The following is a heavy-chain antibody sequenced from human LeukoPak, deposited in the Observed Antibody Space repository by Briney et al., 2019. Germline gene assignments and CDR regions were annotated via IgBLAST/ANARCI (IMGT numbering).Heavy chain of an antibody. Sequence: SETLSLTCAVYGGSFSGYYWSWIRQPPGKGLEWIGEINHSGSTNYNPSLKSRVTISVDTSKNQFSLKLSSVTAADTAVYYCARDRYPTVVTPYAFDIWGQGTMVTVSS. CDR3: ARDRYPTVVTPYAFDI. V-gene: IGHV4-34*01. CDR2: INHSGST. D-gene: IGHD4-23*01. CDR1: GGSFSGYY. J-gene: IGHJ3*02.